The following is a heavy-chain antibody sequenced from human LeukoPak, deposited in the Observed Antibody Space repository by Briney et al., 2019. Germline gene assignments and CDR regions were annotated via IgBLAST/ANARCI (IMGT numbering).Heavy chain of an antibody. V-gene: IGHV4-34*01. CDR2: INHSGST. CDR1: GGSFSGYY. Sequence: PSETLSLTCAVYGGSFSGYYWSWIRQPPGKGLEWIGEINHSGSTNYNPSLKSRVTISVDTSKNQFSLKLSSATAADTAVYYCARYGSHTPYYYYGMDVWGQGTTVTVSS. D-gene: IGHD2-15*01. J-gene: IGHJ6*02. CDR3: ARYGSHTPYYYYGMDV.